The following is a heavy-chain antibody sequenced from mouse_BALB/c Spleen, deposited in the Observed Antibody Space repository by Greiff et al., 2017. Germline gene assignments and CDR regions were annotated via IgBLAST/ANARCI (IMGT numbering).Heavy chain of an antibody. V-gene: IGHV1-18*01. Sequence: VHVKQSGPELVKPGASMKISCKASGYSFTGYTMNWVKQSHGKNLEWIGLINPYNGGTSYNQKFKGKATLTVDKSSSTAYMELLSLTSEDSAVYYCARAYGSSYDYAMDYWGQGTSVTVSS. CDR2: INPYNGGT. CDR1: GYSFTGYT. D-gene: IGHD1-1*01. CDR3: ARAYGSSYDYAMDY. J-gene: IGHJ4*01.